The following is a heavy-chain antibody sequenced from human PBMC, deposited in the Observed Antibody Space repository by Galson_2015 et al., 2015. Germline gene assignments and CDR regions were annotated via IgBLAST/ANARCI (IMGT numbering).Heavy chain of an antibody. CDR1: GFTFSSYG. D-gene: IGHD6-19*01. CDR3: AKSYSSGWYGGGDY. CDR2: ISYDGSNK. Sequence: SLRLSCAASGFTFSSYGMHWVRQAPGKGLEWVAVISYDGSNKYYADSVKGRFTISRDNSKNTLYLQMNSLRAEDTAVYYCAKSYSSGWYGGGDYWGQGTLVTVSS. V-gene: IGHV3-30*18. J-gene: IGHJ4*02.